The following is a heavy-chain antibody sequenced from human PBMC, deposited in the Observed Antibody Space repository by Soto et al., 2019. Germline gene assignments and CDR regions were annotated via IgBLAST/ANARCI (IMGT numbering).Heavy chain of an antibody. CDR3: ARDLTYYYDSSGYSNYYYYGMDV. V-gene: IGHV1-18*01. CDR1: FYTFTSYG. Sequence: SVKVSCNASFYTFTSYGISWVRQAPGQGLEWMGWISAYNGNTNYAQKFQGRVTITADESTSTAYMELSSLRSEDTAVYYCARDLTYYYDSSGYSNYYYYGMDVWGQGTTVTVPS. D-gene: IGHD3-22*01. J-gene: IGHJ6*02. CDR2: ISAYNGNT.